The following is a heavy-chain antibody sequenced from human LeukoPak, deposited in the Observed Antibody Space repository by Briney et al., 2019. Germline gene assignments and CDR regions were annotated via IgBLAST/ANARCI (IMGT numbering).Heavy chain of an antibody. J-gene: IGHJ4*02. CDR2: IRGGGGST. CDR3: ARQLGYCSDGNCYFDF. CDR1: GFTFSSYA. V-gene: IGHV3-23*01. D-gene: IGHD2-15*01. Sequence: GGSLRLSCVASGFTFSSYAMSWVRQVPGKGLEWVSAIRGGGGSTYSADSVKGRFTISRDNSKNTLSLQMNSLRVEDSAVYYCARQLGYCSDGNCYFDFWGQGALVTVSS.